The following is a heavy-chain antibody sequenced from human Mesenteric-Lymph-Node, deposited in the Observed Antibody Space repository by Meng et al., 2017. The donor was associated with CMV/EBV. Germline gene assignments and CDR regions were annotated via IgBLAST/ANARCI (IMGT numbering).Heavy chain of an antibody. D-gene: IGHD3-16*01. J-gene: IGHJ4*02. CDR1: GDSVSSNIAA. CDR3: ARRFGSRYDY. V-gene: IGHV6-1*01. Sequence: SQTLSLTCAISGDSVSSNIAAWNWIRQSPSRGLEWLGRTYYRSKWYNDYALSVKSRITMNVDTSKNHFSLQLDSVTPEDTATYFCARRFGSRYDYWGQGTLVTVSS. CDR2: TYYRSKWYN.